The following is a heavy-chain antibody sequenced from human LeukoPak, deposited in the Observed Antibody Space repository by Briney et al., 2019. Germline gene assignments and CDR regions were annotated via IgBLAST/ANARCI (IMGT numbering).Heavy chain of an antibody. Sequence: GESLKISCKASGYSFTDSWIGWVRQMPGKGLEWMAITYPSDSDIKYSPSFQGQVSISADKSISTTFLQWSGLKASDTAMYFCARLRQSPCTGTNCYHYFDYWGQGTLVTVSS. D-gene: IGHD2-2*01. J-gene: IGHJ4*02. V-gene: IGHV5-51*01. CDR1: GYSFTDSW. CDR2: TYPSDSDI. CDR3: ARLRQSPCTGTNCYHYFDY.